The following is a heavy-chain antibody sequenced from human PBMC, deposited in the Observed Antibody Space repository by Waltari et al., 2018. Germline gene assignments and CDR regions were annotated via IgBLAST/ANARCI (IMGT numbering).Heavy chain of an antibody. CDR1: GFTLSSYW. J-gene: IGHJ3*02. Sequence: EVQLVESGGGLVQPGGSLRLSCAASGFTLSSYWMSWVRQAPGKGLGGVANIKKDGSEDYYVDSVRCRFTISRDNAKNSLYLQMNSLRPEDTAVYYCARDQWFAFDIWGQGTMVTVSS. V-gene: IGHV3-7*01. D-gene: IGHD3-22*01. CDR2: IKKDGSED. CDR3: ARDQWFAFDI.